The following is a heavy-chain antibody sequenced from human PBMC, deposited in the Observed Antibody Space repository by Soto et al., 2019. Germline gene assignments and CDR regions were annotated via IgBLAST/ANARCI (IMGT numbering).Heavy chain of an antibody. D-gene: IGHD5-18*01. Sequence: GGSLRLSCAASGFTVSSNYMSWVRQAPGKGLEWVSVIYSGGSTYYADSVKGRFTISRDNSKNTLYLQMNSLRAEDTAVYYCARDLGYSYYYYYGMDVWGQGTTVTVSS. CDR1: GFTVSSNY. J-gene: IGHJ6*02. V-gene: IGHV3-53*01. CDR2: IYSGGST. CDR3: ARDLGYSYYYYYGMDV.